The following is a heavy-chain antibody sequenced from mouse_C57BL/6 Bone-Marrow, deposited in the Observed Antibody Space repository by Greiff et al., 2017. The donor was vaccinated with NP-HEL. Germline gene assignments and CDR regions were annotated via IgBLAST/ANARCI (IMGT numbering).Heavy chain of an antibody. D-gene: IGHD1-1*01. CDR1: GYTFTDYY. J-gene: IGHJ3*01. V-gene: IGHV1-19*01. CDR3: ARRGIYYYGSSSAWFAY. Sequence: EVQLQQSGPVLVKPGASVKMSCKASGYTFTDYYMNWVKQSHGKSLEWIGVINPYNGGTSYNQKFKGKATLTVDKSSSTAYMELNSLTSEDSAVYYCARRGIYYYGSSSAWFAYWGQGTLVTVSA. CDR2: INPYNGGT.